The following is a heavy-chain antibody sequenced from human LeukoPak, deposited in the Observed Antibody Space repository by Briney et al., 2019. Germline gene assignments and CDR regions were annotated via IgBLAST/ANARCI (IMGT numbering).Heavy chain of an antibody. CDR2: IKHVGSED. CDR3: ARDHTPFF. Sequence: GGSLRLSCAASGFTFRNYCMTGVRQAPGKGLEWVANIKHVGSEDYYLDSVKGRFTISRDNAKSSMWLQMNSQRDEDTAVYYCARDHTPFFWGQGSLVTVSS. V-gene: IGHV3-7*01. CDR1: GFTFRNYC. J-gene: IGHJ4*02.